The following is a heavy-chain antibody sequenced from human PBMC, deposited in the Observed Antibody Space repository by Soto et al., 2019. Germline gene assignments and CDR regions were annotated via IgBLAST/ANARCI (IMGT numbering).Heavy chain of an antibody. CDR1: GYTFTSHT. V-gene: IGHV1-3*01. J-gene: IGHJ4*02. D-gene: IGHD2-8*01. CDR2: IIVSHGRP. CDR3: ARETDDGAPGDS. Sequence: QVQLVQSGAAVKEPGASVKVSCKASGYTFTSHTIHWARQAPGQGLEWMGWIIVSHGRPRIAPQFQGRVTFTTDTSATTAYMELNCLTAGDTAVYFCARETDDGAPGDSWGQGTLVVFSS.